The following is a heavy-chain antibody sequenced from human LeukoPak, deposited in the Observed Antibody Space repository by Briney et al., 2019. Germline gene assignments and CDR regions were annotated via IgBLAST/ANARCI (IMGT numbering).Heavy chain of an antibody. CDR1: GFTFSSYA. D-gene: IGHD1-1*01. Sequence: GGSLRLSCAASGFTFSSYAMHWVRQAPGKGLEWVAVISYDGSNKYYADSVKGRFTISRDNSKNTLYLQMNSLRAEDTAVYYCARREREVRGFDYWGQGTLVTVSS. J-gene: IGHJ4*02. CDR2: ISYDGSNK. CDR3: ARREREVRGFDY. V-gene: IGHV3-30*04.